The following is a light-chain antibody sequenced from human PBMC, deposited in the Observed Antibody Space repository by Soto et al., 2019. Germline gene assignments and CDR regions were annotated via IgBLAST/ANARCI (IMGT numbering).Light chain of an antibody. Sequence: TVMTQSPATLSVSPGERVTLSCRASQSVGTNLAWYQQRPGQAPRLLIYGPSTRATGVPARFSGSGSGTEFTLTISSLQSEDLAVYYCQQYNNGPLHTFGQGTKLEIK. CDR2: GPS. CDR3: QQYNNGPLHT. CDR1: QSVGTN. J-gene: IGKJ2*01. V-gene: IGKV3-15*01.